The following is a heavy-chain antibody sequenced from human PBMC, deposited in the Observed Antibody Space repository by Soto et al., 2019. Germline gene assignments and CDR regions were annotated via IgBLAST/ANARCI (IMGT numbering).Heavy chain of an antibody. J-gene: IGHJ6*02. V-gene: IGHV2-5*02. CDR2: IYWDDDK. Sequence: QITLKESVPTLVKPTQTLTLTCTFSGFSLSTSGVGVGWIRQPPGNALAWLALIYWDDDKRYSPSLTSRLTIPKDTSKNQVVLTMTNMYPVDTATYYCAHVLVVVANYGMDVWGQGTTVTVYS. CDR1: GFSLSTSGVG. CDR3: AHVLVVVANYGMDV. D-gene: IGHD2-15*01.